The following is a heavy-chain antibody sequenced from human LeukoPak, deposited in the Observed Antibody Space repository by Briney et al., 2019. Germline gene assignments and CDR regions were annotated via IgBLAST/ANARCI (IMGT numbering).Heavy chain of an antibody. CDR1: GFTFDDYA. CDR2: ISWNSGSI. V-gene: IGHV3-9*01. J-gene: IGHJ4*02. Sequence: GGSLRLSCAASGFTFDDYAMHWVRQAPGKGLEWVSGISWNSGSIGYADSVKGRFTISRDNAKNSLYLQMNRLRPEDTAVYYCLATAGVFAYWGQGTLVAVSS. CDR3: LATAGVFAY. D-gene: IGHD2-15*01.